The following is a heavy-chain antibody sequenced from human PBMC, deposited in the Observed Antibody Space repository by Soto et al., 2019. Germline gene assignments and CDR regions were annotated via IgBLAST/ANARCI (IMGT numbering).Heavy chain of an antibody. V-gene: IGHV3-23*01. Sequence: PGGSLRLSCAASGFTFSSYAMTWVRQARGKGLEWVSDIGVGGGTKYYADSVEGRFTISRDNAKNSLYLQMNSLRAEDTAVYYCARDQLYYNDISGRPLNAFDVWGQGTMVTVSS. CDR1: GFTFSSYA. CDR2: IGVGGGTK. CDR3: ARDQLYYNDISGRPLNAFDV. J-gene: IGHJ3*01. D-gene: IGHD3-22*01.